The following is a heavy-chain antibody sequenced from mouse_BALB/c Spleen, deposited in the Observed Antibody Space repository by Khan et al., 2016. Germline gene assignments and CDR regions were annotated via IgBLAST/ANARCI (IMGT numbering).Heavy chain of an antibody. CDR1: GYTFTSYG. CDR3: ARGDYGYGNWYFDV. CDR2: IYPGNGYT. V-gene: IGHV1S134*01. Sequence: EVQLQESGAELGRPGSSVKLSCKTSGYTFTSYGIKWVKQRPGQGLEWIGYIYPGNGYTVYNEKFQGKATLTSDTSSSTAYMQLRSLTSEDSAIYFGARGDYGYGNWYFDVWGAGTTVTVSS. J-gene: IGHJ1*01. D-gene: IGHD1-2*01.